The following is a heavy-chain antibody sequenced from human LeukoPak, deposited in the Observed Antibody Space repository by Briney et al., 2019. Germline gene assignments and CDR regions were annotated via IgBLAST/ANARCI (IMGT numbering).Heavy chain of an antibody. CDR2: INPNSGGT. CDR3: HVYAVTTDDNFDY. CDR1: GYTFTGYY. D-gene: IGHD4-17*01. Sequence: ASVKVSCKASGYTFTGYYMHWVRQAPGQGLEWMGRINPNSGGTNYAQKFQGRVTMTRDTSISTAYMELSRLRSDDTAVYYCHVYAVTTDDNFDYWGQGTLVTVSS. V-gene: IGHV1-2*06. J-gene: IGHJ4*02.